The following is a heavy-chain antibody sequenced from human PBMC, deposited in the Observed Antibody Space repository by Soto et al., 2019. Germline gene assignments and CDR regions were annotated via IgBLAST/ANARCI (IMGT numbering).Heavy chain of an antibody. D-gene: IGHD4-4*01. CDR2: ISGSGGST. CDR3: AKDLGGTVAPSISAFDY. J-gene: IGHJ4*02. CDR1: GFTFSSYV. V-gene: IGHV3-23*01. Sequence: AGGSLRLSCAAAGFTFSSYVMSWVRQAPGKGLEWVSAISGSGGSTYYADSVKGRFTISRDNSKNTLYLQMNSLRAEDTAVYYCAKDLGGTVAPSISAFDYWGQGTLVTVSS.